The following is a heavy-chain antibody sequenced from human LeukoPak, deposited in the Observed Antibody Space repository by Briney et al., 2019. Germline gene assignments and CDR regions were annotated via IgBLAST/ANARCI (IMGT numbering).Heavy chain of an antibody. CDR2: IGAYNGNT. Sequence: ASVKLSCKASGYTFTSYGISWGRQAPGQGLEWMGWIGAYNGNTNYAQKLQGRVTMTTDTSTSTAYMELRSLRSNDTALYYCARGGSSSWYRISDYWGQGTLVTVSS. CDR3: ARGGSSSWYRISDY. J-gene: IGHJ4*02. V-gene: IGHV1-18*01. D-gene: IGHD6-13*01. CDR1: GYTFTSYG.